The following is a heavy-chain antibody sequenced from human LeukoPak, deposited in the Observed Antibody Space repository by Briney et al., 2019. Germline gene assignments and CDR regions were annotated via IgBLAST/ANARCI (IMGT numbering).Heavy chain of an antibody. V-gene: IGHV3-21*01. CDR2: ISSSSSYI. D-gene: IGHD6-6*01. CDR3: ARDQQAAWYSSSSGAFDI. J-gene: IGHJ3*02. CDR1: GFTFSSYS. Sequence: GGSLRLSCAASGFTFSSYSMNWVRQAPGKGLEWGSSISSSSSYIYYADSVKGRFTISRDNAKNSLYLQMNSLRAEDTAVYYCARDQQAAWYSSSSGAFDIWGQGTMVTVSS.